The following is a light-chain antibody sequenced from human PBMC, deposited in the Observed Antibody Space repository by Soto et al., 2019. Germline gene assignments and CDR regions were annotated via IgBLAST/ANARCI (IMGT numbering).Light chain of an antibody. CDR3: QQSYSTPRT. J-gene: IGKJ1*01. V-gene: IGKV1-39*01. CDR1: QSISTY. Sequence: DIQRTQSPSSLSASVGDRVTITCRASQSISTYLNWYRQKPGKAPKLLIYAASRLQSGVPSTFSGSGSGTDFTLTISSLQPEDFATYYCQQSYSTPRTFGQGTKVEIK. CDR2: AAS.